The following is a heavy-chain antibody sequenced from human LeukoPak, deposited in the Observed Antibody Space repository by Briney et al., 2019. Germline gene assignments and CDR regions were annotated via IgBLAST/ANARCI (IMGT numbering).Heavy chain of an antibody. CDR1: GGSISSSSYY. CDR2: IYYSGST. J-gene: IGHJ4*02. V-gene: IGHV4-39*07. Sequence: PSETLSLTCTVSGGSISSSSYYWGWIRQPPGKGLEWIGSIYYSGSTYYNPSLKSRVTISVDTSKNQSSLKLSSVTAADTAVYYCARLRRDSSIIYWGQGTLVTVSS. D-gene: IGHD6-13*01. CDR3: ARLRRDSSIIY.